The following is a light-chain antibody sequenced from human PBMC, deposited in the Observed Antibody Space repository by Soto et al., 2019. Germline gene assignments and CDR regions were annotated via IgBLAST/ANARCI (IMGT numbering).Light chain of an antibody. CDR1: QTISSTY. Sequence: IALTQSPGTLSLSPGDRATLSCRASQTISSTYLAWYQQNPGQAPRLLIYAASTRATGVPDRFSGSGSGTDFTLTISRLEPEDFAVYYCQQYGSSPKTFGQGTKVDIK. V-gene: IGKV3-20*01. CDR2: AAS. J-gene: IGKJ1*01. CDR3: QQYGSSPKT.